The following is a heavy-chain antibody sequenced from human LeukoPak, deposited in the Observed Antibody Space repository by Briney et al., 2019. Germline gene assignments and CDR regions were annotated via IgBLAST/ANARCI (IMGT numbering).Heavy chain of an antibody. J-gene: IGHJ4*02. Sequence: GGSLRLSWVASGFTFSTYWMSWVRQAPGEGLEWVANIKQDGSETSYVDSVKGRFTISRDNAKNSLYLVMNNLGAEDTAVYYCADPGVGFWGQGTLVTVSS. CDR1: GFTFSTYW. D-gene: IGHD2-8*01. CDR2: IKQDGSET. V-gene: IGHV3-7*01. CDR3: ADPGVGF.